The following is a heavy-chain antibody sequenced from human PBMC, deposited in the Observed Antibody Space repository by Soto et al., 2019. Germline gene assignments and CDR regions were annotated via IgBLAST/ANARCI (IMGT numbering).Heavy chain of an antibody. CDR1: GFTFSSYA. CDR2: ISGSGGST. Sequence: EVQLLESGGGLVQPGGSLRLSCAASGFTFSSYAMSWVRQAPGKGLEWVSAISGSGGSTYYADSVKGRFTISRDNSKNTLYLQMNSLRAEDTAVYYCAKAHLGCWSGAEPSAYFDYWGQRTLLTVSS. J-gene: IGHJ4*02. D-gene: IGHD3-3*01. CDR3: AKAHLGCWSGAEPSAYFDY. V-gene: IGHV3-23*01.